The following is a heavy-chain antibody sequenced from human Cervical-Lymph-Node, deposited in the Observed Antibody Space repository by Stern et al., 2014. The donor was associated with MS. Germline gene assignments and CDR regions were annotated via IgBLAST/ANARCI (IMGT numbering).Heavy chain of an antibody. CDR2: ISSSSSTI. Sequence: EVQLEESGGGLVQPGGSLRLSCAASGFTFRSYSLNWVRQAPGQGLEWVSYISSSSSTIYYADSVKSRFTTSRDNAKHSLYLQMNSLRDEDTAVYYCARDGLERDYWGQGTLVTVSS. CDR1: GFTFRSYS. J-gene: IGHJ4*02. CDR3: ARDGLERDY. V-gene: IGHV3-48*02. D-gene: IGHD1-1*01.